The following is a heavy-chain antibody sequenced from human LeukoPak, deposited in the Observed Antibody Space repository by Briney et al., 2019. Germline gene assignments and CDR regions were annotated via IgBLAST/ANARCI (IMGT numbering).Heavy chain of an antibody. V-gene: IGHV5-51*01. CDR3: VCDRGNFDSFDF. D-gene: IGHD1-7*01. Sequence: GESLKISCKGSGYSFTSHWIGWVRQMPGKGLEWMGIIYPGDSDTRYSPSFQGQVTISADKSISTAYLQWSSLKASDTAVYFCVCDRGNFDSFDFWGQGTLVTVSS. CDR2: IYPGDSDT. J-gene: IGHJ4*02. CDR1: GYSFTSHW.